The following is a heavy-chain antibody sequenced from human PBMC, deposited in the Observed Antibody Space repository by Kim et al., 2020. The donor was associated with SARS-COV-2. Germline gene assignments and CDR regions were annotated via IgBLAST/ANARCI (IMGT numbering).Heavy chain of an antibody. CDR3: AKTRWDCRGPTCYSSFDY. CDR2: INTNTGNP. D-gene: IGHD2-15*01. V-gene: IGHV7-4-1*02. CDR1: GYTFATYA. Sequence: ASVKVSCKTSGYTFATYAIHWVRQAPGQGLEWMGWINTNTGNPTYAQGFTGRFVFSLDTSVSTTYLQITSLKTEDTAVYYCAKTRWDCRGPTCYSSFDYWSQGTLVTFSS. J-gene: IGHJ4*02.